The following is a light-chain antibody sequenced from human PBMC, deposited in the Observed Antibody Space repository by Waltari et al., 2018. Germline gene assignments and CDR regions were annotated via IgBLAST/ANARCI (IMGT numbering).Light chain of an antibody. Sequence: QSALTQPRSVSGPPGQSVTISCTGTSRDVGGYDFLSWYQQHPGKAPKLIMYYVSQRPSGVPDRFSGSKSGNTASLTITGLQAEDEAEYYCCSHAGSDTFWVFGGGTKVTVL. CDR2: YVS. CDR3: CSHAGSDTFWV. CDR1: SRDVGGYDF. J-gene: IGLJ3*02. V-gene: IGLV2-11*01.